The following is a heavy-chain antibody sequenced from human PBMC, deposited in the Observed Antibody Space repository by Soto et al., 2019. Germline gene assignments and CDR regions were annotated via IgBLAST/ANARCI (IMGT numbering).Heavy chain of an antibody. D-gene: IGHD3-9*01. Sequence: GGSLRLSGAASGYTSSHSWIHWGRXGPGXRLVWVARVNPDGTITTYADSVKGRFTISRDNAKNTLYLQMNSLGVEDTALYYCSYDTFGDKDFWGQGTPVTVSS. CDR3: SYDTFGDKDF. CDR2: VNPDGTIT. CDR1: GYTSSHSW. J-gene: IGHJ4*02. V-gene: IGHV3-74*01.